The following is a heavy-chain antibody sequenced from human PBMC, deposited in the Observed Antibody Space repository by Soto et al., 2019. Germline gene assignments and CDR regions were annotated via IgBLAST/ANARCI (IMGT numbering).Heavy chain of an antibody. J-gene: IGHJ5*01. CDR3: VRGGGVRTRWYVGGFDS. CDR1: GVSISSGYW. CDR2: IYDSGNT. V-gene: IGHV4-4*02. Sequence: SETLSLTCAVSGVSISSGYWWSWVRQPPGKGLEWLGEIYDSGNTNYNPSLKSRVTISVDKSKTRFSLNLRSVTAADTAVYYCVRGGGVRTRWYVGGFDSLGHGTLVTVSP. D-gene: IGHD3-16*01.